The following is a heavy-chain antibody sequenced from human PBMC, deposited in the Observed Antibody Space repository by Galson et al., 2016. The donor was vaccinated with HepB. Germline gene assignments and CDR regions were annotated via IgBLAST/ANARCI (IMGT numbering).Heavy chain of an antibody. CDR3: VRDMAPGGAGV. J-gene: IGHJ6*02. CDR1: GFTFSRYG. CDR2: IWNDGSNK. D-gene: IGHD3-16*01. Sequence: SLRLSCAASGFTFSRYGMHWVRQAPGKGLEWLAGIWNDGSNKYHVDSVKGRFTISRDNSKNTLYLQMNSLEPEDSALYYCVRDMAPGGAGVWGQGTTVTVSS. V-gene: IGHV3-33*01.